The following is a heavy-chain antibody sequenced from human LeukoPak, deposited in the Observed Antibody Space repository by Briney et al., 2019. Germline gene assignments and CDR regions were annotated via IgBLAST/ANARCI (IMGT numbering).Heavy chain of an antibody. Sequence: GGSLRLSCAASGFTFSGYSMNWVRQAPGKGLEWVAVISYDGSNKYYADSVKGRFTISRDNSKNTLYLQMNSLKAEDTAVYYCARSKYSSSWFNYWYFDLWGRGTLVTVSS. CDR3: ARSKYSSSWFNYWYFDL. V-gene: IGHV3-30*03. D-gene: IGHD6-13*01. J-gene: IGHJ2*01. CDR1: GFTFSGYS. CDR2: ISYDGSNK.